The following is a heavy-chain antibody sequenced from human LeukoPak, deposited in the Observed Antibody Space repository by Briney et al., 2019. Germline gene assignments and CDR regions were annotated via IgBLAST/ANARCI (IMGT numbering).Heavy chain of an antibody. Sequence: GESLKISCKGSGYSFTSYWIGWVRQMPGKGLEWMGIIYPGDSDTTYSPSFQGQVTISADKSISAAYLQWSSLKASDSAMYYCGRIPAAGSLKGSFDIWGQGTMVTVSS. V-gene: IGHV5-51*01. CDR2: IYPGDSDT. CDR1: GYSFTSYW. D-gene: IGHD6-13*01. J-gene: IGHJ3*02. CDR3: GRIPAAGSLKGSFDI.